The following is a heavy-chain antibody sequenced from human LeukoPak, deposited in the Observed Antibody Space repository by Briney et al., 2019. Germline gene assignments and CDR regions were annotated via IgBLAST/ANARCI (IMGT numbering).Heavy chain of an antibody. CDR2: IYPGDSDT. D-gene: IGHD6-6*01. CDR1: GYRFAIYW. V-gene: IGHV5-51*01. CDR3: ASPLLVRNSSAFDV. J-gene: IGHJ3*01. Sequence: GESLKISCKSSGYRFAIYWIGWVRQMPGKGLEWMEIIYPGDSDTQYSPSFQGQVTISVDKSINTAYLQCSSLKASDTATYYCASPLLVRNSSAFDVWGQGTVVTVSS.